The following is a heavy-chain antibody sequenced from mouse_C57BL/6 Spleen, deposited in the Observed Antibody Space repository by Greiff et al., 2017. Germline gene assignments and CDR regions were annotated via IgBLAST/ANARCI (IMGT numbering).Heavy chain of an antibody. D-gene: IGHD2-4*01. Sequence: EVQLQQSGPELVKPGASVKISCKASGYTFTDYYMNWVKQSHGKSLEWFGAINPNNGGTSYNQTFKGKATLTVDKSSSTAYMERRSRTSEDSAVYYGARPYYDYDGWFAYWGQGTLVTVSA. CDR1: GYTFTDYY. J-gene: IGHJ3*01. V-gene: IGHV1-26*01. CDR3: ARPYYDYDGWFAY. CDR2: INPNNGGT.